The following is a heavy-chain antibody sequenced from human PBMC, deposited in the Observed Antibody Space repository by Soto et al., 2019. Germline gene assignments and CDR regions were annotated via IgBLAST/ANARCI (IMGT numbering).Heavy chain of an antibody. J-gene: IGHJ5*02. D-gene: IGHD2-8*02. CDR2: MNPKSGDA. V-gene: IGHV1-8*01. CDR3: ARGRPGGGVKRSWFDP. CDR1: GYTFTSND. Sequence: QVQMVQSRAEVKKPGASVKVSCKASGYTFTSNDIYWLRQAPGQGPEWMGWMNPKSGDARYAQKFQDRLIMTRDTSITTAYMELTSLTSKDTAVYYCARGRPGGGVKRSWFDPWGQGTLVTVSS.